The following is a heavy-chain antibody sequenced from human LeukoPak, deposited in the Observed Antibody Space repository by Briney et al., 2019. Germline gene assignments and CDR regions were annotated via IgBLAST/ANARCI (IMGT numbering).Heavy chain of an antibody. D-gene: IGHD2-2*02. V-gene: IGHV3-74*01. CDR1: GFTFSSYW. CDR2: INTDGSST. J-gene: IGHJ4*02. CDR3: ARGGRRYCSSTSCYIGAFDI. Sequence: GGSLRLSCAASGFTFSSYWMHWVRQAPGKGLVWVSRINTDGSSTSYADSVKGRFTISRDNAKNTLYLQMNSLRAEDTAVYYCARGGRRYCSSTSCYIGAFDIWGQGTLVTVSS.